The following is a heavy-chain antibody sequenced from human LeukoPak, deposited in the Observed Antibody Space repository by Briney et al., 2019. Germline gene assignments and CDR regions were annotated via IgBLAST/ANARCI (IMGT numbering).Heavy chain of an antibody. J-gene: IGHJ4*02. CDR2: INHSGST. Sequence: SETLSLTCAVYGGSFSGYYWSWIRQPPGKGLEWIGEINHSGSTNYNPSLKSRVTISVDTSKNQFSLKLSSVTAADTAVYYCARGRRGYSYGRHFDYWGRGTLVTVSS. CDR1: GGSFSGYY. V-gene: IGHV4-34*01. CDR3: ARGRRGYSYGRHFDY. D-gene: IGHD5-18*01.